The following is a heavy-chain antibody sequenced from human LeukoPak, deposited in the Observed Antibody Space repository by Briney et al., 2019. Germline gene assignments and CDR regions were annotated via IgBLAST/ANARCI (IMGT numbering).Heavy chain of an antibody. CDR1: GGSITNYY. D-gene: IGHD1-26*01. CDR2: ISPSGST. V-gene: IGHV4-4*07. J-gene: IGHJ4*02. Sequence: PSETLSLTCTVSGGSITNYYWNWIRQPAGRGLEWIGRISPSGSTNNNPSLKSRVTISVDTSKNQFSLKLSSVTAADTAVYYCAREVGANLDYWGQGTLVTVSS. CDR3: AREVGANLDY.